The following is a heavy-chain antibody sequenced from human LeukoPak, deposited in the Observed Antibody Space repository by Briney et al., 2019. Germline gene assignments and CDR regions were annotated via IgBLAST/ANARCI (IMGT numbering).Heavy chain of an antibody. Sequence: PSETLSLTCIVSGGSISRYYWSWIRQPPGKGLEWIGYFDNSDSTNYNPSLKNRVTISEDTSKNQFALELRSVTAADTAIYYCARGKYSSGWYLDFWGQGTLVTVSS. V-gene: IGHV4-59*01. CDR2: FDNSDST. CDR1: GGSISRYY. CDR3: ARGKYSSGWYLDF. D-gene: IGHD6-19*01. J-gene: IGHJ4*02.